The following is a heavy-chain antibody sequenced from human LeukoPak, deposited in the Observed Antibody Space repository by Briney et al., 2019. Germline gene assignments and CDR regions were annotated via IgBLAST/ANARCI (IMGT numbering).Heavy chain of an antibody. Sequence: PGGSLRLSCAASGFTFSSYWMSWVRQAPGKGLEWVANIKQDGSEKYYVDSVKGRFTISRDNAKNSLYLQMNSLRAEDTAVYYCARTGHYGSGSYPFDYWGQGTLVTVSS. J-gene: IGHJ4*02. D-gene: IGHD3-10*01. CDR1: GFTFSSYW. CDR2: IKQDGSEK. V-gene: IGHV3-7*01. CDR3: ARTGHYGSGSYPFDY.